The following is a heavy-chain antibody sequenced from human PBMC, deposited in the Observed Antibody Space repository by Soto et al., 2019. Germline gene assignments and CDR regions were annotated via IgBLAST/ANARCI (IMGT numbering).Heavy chain of an antibody. V-gene: IGHV4-59*01. J-gene: IGHJ4*02. CDR1: GGSISSYY. CDR2: IYYSGST. D-gene: IGHD3-10*01. CDR3: ERVITDSDFDY. Sequence: SETLSLTCTVSGGSISSYYWSWIRQPPGKGLEWIGYIYYSGSTNYNPSLKSRVTISVDTSKNQFSLKLSSVTAADTAVYYCERVITDSDFDYWGQGTLVTVSS.